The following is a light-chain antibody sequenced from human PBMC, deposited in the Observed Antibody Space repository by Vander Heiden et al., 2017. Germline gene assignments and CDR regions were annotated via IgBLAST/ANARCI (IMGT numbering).Light chain of an antibody. Sequence: VSGSPGQSITISCTGTSSDVGGYNYVSWYQQHPGKAPKLMIYEVSNRPSGVSNRFSGSKSGNTASLTISGLQAEDEADYYCSSYTSSSTLYVFGTGTKVTVL. CDR2: EVS. CDR1: SSDVGGYNY. CDR3: SSYTSSSTLYV. V-gene: IGLV2-14*01. J-gene: IGLJ1*01.